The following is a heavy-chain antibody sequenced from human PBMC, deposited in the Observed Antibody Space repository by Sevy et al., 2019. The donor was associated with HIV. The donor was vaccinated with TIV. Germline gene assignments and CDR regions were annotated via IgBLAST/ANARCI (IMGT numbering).Heavy chain of an antibody. CDR1: GFTFSRYW. CDR2: IKQDGSEK. CDR3: AREGYYYDSSGSSDY. Sequence: GGSLRLSCVASGFTFSRYWMSWVRQAPGKGLEWVANIKQDGSEKYYVDSVKGRFTISRDNAKNSLYLQMNSLRAEDTAVYYRAREGYYYDSSGSSDYWGQGTLVTVSS. V-gene: IGHV3-7*03. J-gene: IGHJ4*02. D-gene: IGHD3-22*01.